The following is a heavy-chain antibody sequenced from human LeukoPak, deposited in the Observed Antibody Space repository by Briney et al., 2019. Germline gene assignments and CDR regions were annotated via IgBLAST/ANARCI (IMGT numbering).Heavy chain of an antibody. Sequence: GGSLRLSCAASGFTFSNAWMSWVRQAPGKGREWVGRIKSKTDGGTTDYAAPVKGRFTISRDDSKNTLYLQMNSLKTEDTAVYYCTTDDYSVDYYYYYMDVWGKGTTVTVSS. CDR3: TTDDYSVDYYYYYMDV. D-gene: IGHD4-11*01. CDR2: IKSKTDGGTT. CDR1: GFTFSNAW. V-gene: IGHV3-15*01. J-gene: IGHJ6*03.